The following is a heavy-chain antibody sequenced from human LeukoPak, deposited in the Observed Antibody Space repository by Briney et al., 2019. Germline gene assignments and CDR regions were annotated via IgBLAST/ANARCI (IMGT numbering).Heavy chain of an antibody. V-gene: IGHV3-7*01. D-gene: IGHD5-12*01. CDR2: TNQEGSEK. CDR1: GFTFSSYW. J-gene: IGHJ4*02. CDR3: ARDPKWLDY. Sequence: GGSLRLSCAASGFTFSSYWMSWVRQAPGKGLEWVANTNQEGSEKYYVDSVKGRFTISKDNAKNSLYLQMNSLRAEDTAVYYCARDPKWLDYWGQGTLVTVSS.